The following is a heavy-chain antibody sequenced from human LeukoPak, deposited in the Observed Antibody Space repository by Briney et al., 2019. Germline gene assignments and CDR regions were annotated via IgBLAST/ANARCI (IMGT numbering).Heavy chain of an antibody. Sequence: GGSLRLSCAASGFTFSIYWMTWVRQAPGKGLEWVANIKQDGTKKYYVDSVRGRFTISRDNANNSVYLQMNSLRAEDTAVYYCAKAPAGYYGSGSYYAVDYWGQGTLVTVSS. CDR1: GFTFSIYW. D-gene: IGHD3-10*01. V-gene: IGHV3-7*01. J-gene: IGHJ4*02. CDR3: AKAPAGYYGSGSYYAVDY. CDR2: IKQDGTKK.